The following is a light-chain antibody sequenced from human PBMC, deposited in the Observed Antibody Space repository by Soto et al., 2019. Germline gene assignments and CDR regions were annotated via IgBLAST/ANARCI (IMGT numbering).Light chain of an antibody. CDR3: CSYAGSHTLL. CDR1: SSDVGGYNY. CDR2: DVS. J-gene: IGLJ2*01. Sequence: QSALTQPRSVSGSPGQSVTISCTGTSSDVGGYNYVSWYQQHPGKAPKLMIYDVSKRPSGVPDLFSGSKSGNTASLTISGVQAEDEADYYCCSYAGSHTLLFGGGTKVTVL. V-gene: IGLV2-11*01.